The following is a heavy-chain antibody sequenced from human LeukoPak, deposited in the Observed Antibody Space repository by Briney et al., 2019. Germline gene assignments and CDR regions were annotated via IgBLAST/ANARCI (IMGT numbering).Heavy chain of an antibody. V-gene: IGHV1-2*04. J-gene: IGHJ6*03. CDR1: GYTFTGYY. Sequence: ASVKVSCKASGYTFTGYYMHWVRQAPGQGLEWMGWINPNSGGTNYAQKFQGWVTMTRDTSISTAYMELSRLRSDDTAVYYCASERSTGYYYYMDVWGKGTTVTVSS. CDR3: ASERSTGYYYYMDV. D-gene: IGHD3-10*01. CDR2: INPNSGGT.